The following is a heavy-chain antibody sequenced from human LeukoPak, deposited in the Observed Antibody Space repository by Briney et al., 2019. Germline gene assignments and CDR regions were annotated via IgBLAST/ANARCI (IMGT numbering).Heavy chain of an antibody. Sequence: GGSLTLPCTAWRFTFSRCEMIWVRDAPGKGGECVSYISSSGSTIYYAHSVKGRFPISRDNAKNSLYLQMNSLRAEDTAVYYCARGPRTGYCSGGSCYYYYGMDVWGKGTTVTVSS. J-gene: IGHJ6*04. D-gene: IGHD2-15*01. CDR1: RFTFSRCE. V-gene: IGHV3-48*03. CDR2: ISSSGSTI. CDR3: ARGPRTGYCSGGSCYYYYGMDV.